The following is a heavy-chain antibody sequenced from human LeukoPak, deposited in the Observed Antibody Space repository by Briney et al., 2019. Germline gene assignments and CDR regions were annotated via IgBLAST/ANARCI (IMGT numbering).Heavy chain of an antibody. CDR3: ARGSGSAWYLGFDY. D-gene: IGHD6-13*01. V-gene: IGHV4-59*01. J-gene: IGHJ4*02. Sequence: SETLSLTCTVSGGSISGYYWSWIRQPPGKGLEWIGYIYYSGSTNYNPSLKSRVTISIDTSRNQFSLKLSSVTAADTAVYYCARGSGSAWYLGFDYWGQGTLVTVSS. CDR1: GGSISGYY. CDR2: IYYSGST.